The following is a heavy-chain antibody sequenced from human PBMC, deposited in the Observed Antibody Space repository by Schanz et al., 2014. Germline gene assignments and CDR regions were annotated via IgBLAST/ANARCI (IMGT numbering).Heavy chain of an antibody. CDR2: IWYDGSNK. Sequence: QVQLVESGGGVVQPGRSLRLSCAASGFTFNSYGMHWVRQAPGKGLEWVAFIWYDGSNKYYADSVKGRFTISRDNSKNTLYLQMNRPRAGDPAVYYCARDRQQLVGRIGYYYGMDVWGQGTTVTVSS. CDR3: ARDRQQLVGRIGYYYGMDV. D-gene: IGHD6-13*01. J-gene: IGHJ6*02. CDR1: GFTFNSYG. V-gene: IGHV3-33*01.